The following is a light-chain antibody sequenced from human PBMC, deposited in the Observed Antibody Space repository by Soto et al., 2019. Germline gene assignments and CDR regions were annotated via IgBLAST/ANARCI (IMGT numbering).Light chain of an antibody. CDR2: SAS. CDR3: QQYHSFSMT. Sequence: DIQMTQSPSTLSASVGDRVTITCRASQSISNWLAWYQQKPGKAPKLLIYSASTLQSGVPSRFSGSGSGPEFSLIISGLRPDDFATYYCQQYHSFSMTFGQGTRLEIK. V-gene: IGKV1-5*01. J-gene: IGKJ5*01. CDR1: QSISNW.